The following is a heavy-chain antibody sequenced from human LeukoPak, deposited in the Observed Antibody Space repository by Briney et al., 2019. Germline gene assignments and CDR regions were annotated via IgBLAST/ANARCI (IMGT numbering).Heavy chain of an antibody. Sequence: GESLKISCKGSGYSFTSYWIGWVRQMHGKGLEWMGVIYPGESDTRYSPSFQGQVTISADKSISTAYLQWSSLKASDTAMYYCARHSRTDIVATVMYDYWGQGTLVTVSS. V-gene: IGHV5-51*01. CDR3: ARHSRTDIVATVMYDY. CDR1: GYSFTSYW. J-gene: IGHJ4*02. CDR2: IYPGESDT. D-gene: IGHD5-12*01.